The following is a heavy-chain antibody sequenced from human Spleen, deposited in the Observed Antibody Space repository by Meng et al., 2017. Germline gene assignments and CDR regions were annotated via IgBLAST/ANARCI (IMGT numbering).Heavy chain of an antibody. CDR1: GFTFSSYA. V-gene: IGHV3-23*01. J-gene: IGHJ4*02. CDR2: ISGSGDCT. Sequence: GESLKISCAASGFTFSSYAMTWVRQAPGKGLEWVSGISGSGDCTHYADSVKGRFTISRDNSKNTLSLQMNSLRAEDTAAYYCAKRNYESSGYSNYWGQGTLVTVSS. CDR3: AKRNYESSGYSNY. D-gene: IGHD3-22*01.